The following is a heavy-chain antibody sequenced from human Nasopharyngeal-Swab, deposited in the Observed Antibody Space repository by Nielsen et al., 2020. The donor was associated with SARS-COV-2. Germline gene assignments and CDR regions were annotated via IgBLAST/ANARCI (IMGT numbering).Heavy chain of an antibody. Sequence: SETLSLTCAVYGGSFSVYYWRWLRQPPGKGLEWIGEINHSGSTNYNPSLKSRVTISIDTSKNQFSLKLSSVTAADTALYYCARGPVVAYCGGDCYSEVILPGFDYWGQGTLVTVSS. CDR3: ARGPVVAYCGGDCYSEVILPGFDY. CDR2: INHSGST. CDR1: GGSFSVYY. V-gene: IGHV4-34*01. D-gene: IGHD2-21*02. J-gene: IGHJ4*02.